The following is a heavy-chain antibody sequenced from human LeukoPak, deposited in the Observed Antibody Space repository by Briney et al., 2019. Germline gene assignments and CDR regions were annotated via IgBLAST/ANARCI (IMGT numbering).Heavy chain of an antibody. CDR2: ISGSGGST. CDR1: GGSISSSSYY. CDR3: AKRGYGSGSYYNDAYVDY. Sequence: PSETLSLTCTVSGGSISSSSYYWGWIRQPPGKGLEWVSAISGSGGSTYYADSVKGRFTISRDNSKNTLYLQMNSLRAEDTAVYYCAKRGYGSGSYYNDAYVDYWGQGTLVTVSS. V-gene: IGHV3-23*01. D-gene: IGHD3-10*01. J-gene: IGHJ4*02.